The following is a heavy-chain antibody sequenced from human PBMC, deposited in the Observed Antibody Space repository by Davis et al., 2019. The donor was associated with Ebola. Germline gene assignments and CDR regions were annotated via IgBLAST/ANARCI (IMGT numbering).Heavy chain of an antibody. CDR3: AKDHSGRLRFTYGMDV. CDR1: GFTFNKYE. CDR2: ISDSGSTT. Sequence: GESLKISCAASGFTFNKYEMNWVRQAPGKGLEWISYISDSGSTTYYTDSVKGRFTISRDNAKNSLYLQMNSLRAEDTAVYYCAKDHSGRLRFTYGMDVWGQGTTVTVSS. D-gene: IGHD3-3*01. V-gene: IGHV3-48*03. J-gene: IGHJ6*02.